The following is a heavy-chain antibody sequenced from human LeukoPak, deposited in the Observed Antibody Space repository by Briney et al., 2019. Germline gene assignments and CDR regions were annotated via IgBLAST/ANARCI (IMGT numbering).Heavy chain of an antibody. CDR2: ISWDNRTT. CDR1: GFTFDDYS. CDR3: AKTARGHTYQEEGFDV. V-gene: IGHV3-9*01. Sequence: PGGSLRLSCAASGFTFDDYSIHWVRQGPGKGLEWVSFISWDNRTTTYANSVRGRFTVSRDNAKNSVYLQMNSLRAEDTALYFCAKTARGHTYQEEGFDVWGQGTTVTVSS. D-gene: IGHD5-18*01. J-gene: IGHJ6*02.